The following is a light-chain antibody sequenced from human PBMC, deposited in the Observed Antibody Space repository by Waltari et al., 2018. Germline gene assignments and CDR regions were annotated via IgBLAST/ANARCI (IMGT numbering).Light chain of an antibody. V-gene: IGKV1-9*01. J-gene: IGKJ4*01. Sequence: DIHLTQSPSFLSASVGDRVTITCRASPAISRFLACYQRTPGKAPNLLIYGASTLLSGVPSRFSGSGSDTEFTLTISNLQPEDFATYYCQQSDAFPVTFGGGTKV. CDR2: GAS. CDR1: PAISRF. CDR3: QQSDAFPVT.